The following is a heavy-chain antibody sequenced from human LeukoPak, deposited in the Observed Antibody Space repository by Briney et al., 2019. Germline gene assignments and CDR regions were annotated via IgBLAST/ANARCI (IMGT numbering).Heavy chain of an antibody. CDR2: ISSSGSTI. J-gene: IGHJ4*02. D-gene: IGHD3-22*01. CDR3: ARDKGTYYYDSSPKGY. V-gene: IGHV3-48*03. Sequence: GGSLTLSCAASGFTFRIYEVKWVPQAPGEGLEGVSYISSSGSTIYYADSVKGRFTISRDNAKNSLYMQMNSLRAEDTAVYYCARDKGTYYYDSSPKGYWGQGTLVTVSS. CDR1: GFTFRIYE.